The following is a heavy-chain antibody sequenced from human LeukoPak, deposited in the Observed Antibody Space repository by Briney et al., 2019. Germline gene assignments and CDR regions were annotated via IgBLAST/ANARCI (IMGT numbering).Heavy chain of an antibody. CDR1: GYTFTGYY. CDR2: INPNSGGT. V-gene: IGHV1-2*02. Sequence: GASVKVSCKASGYTFTGYYMHWVRQAPGQGLEWMGWINPNSGGTNYAQKFQGRVTMTRDTSISTAYMELSRLRSDDTAVYYCARDLGIAARTYSNDYWGQGTLVTVSS. D-gene: IGHD6-6*01. CDR3: ARDLGIAARTYSNDY. J-gene: IGHJ4*02.